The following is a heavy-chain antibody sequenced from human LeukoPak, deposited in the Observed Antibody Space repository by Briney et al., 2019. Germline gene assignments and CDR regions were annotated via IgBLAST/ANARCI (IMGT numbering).Heavy chain of an antibody. V-gene: IGHV1-69*05. CDR2: IIPIFGTA. J-gene: IGHJ3*01. Sequence: ASVKVSCKASGGTFSSYAISWVRQAPGQGLEWMGGIIPIFGTANYAQKFQGRVTITTDESTSTAYMELSSLRSEDTAVYYCAIEYSSTYDAFDFWGQGTMVTVSS. CDR3: AIEYSSTYDAFDF. D-gene: IGHD6-6*01. CDR1: GGTFSSYA.